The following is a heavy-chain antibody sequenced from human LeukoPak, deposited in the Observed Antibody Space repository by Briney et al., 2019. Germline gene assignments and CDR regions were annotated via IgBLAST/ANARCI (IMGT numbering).Heavy chain of an antibody. D-gene: IGHD6-19*01. CDR3: ARDLKRGYSSGRYSWGTGSSNDY. CDR2: ISGYNGNT. CDR1: GYTFTAYY. J-gene: IGHJ4*02. Sequence: SVKLSCKASGYTFTAYYMHWVPHAPGQGLEWMGWISGYNGNTNYAQNLQGRVTMTTDTSTRTPYMDLRSLRSDDTAVYYCARDLKRGYSSGRYSWGTGSSNDYWGQGTVVTVSS. V-gene: IGHV1-18*04.